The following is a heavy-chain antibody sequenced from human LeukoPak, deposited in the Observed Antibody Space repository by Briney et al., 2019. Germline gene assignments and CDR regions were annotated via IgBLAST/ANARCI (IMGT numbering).Heavy chain of an antibody. D-gene: IGHD5-24*01. CDR3: ARGRDGSQSPIDY. Sequence: GGSLRLSCAAPGFTFSSYAMSWVRQAPGKGLEWVSSISSSSSYIYYADSLRGRFTISRDNAENSLYLQMISLRAEDTAVYYCARGRDGSQSPIDYWGQGTLVTVSS. CDR1: GFTFSSYA. CDR2: ISSSSSYI. V-gene: IGHV3-21*01. J-gene: IGHJ4*02.